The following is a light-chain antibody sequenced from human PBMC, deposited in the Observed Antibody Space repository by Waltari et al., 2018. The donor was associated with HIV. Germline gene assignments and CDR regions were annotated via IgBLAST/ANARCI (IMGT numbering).Light chain of an antibody. V-gene: IGLV2-14*01. Sequence: QPASVSGSPGQSITISCTGTSSDVGGYNYVSWYQQHPGKAPKLMIYEVSNRPSGVSNRFSGSKSGNTASLTISGLQAEDEADYYCSSYTSSSTLVVFGGGTKLTVL. CDR2: EVS. CDR1: SSDVGGYNY. J-gene: IGLJ2*01. CDR3: SSYTSSSTLVV.